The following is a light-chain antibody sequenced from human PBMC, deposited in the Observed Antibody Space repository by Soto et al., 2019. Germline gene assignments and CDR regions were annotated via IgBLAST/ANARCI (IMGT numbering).Light chain of an antibody. CDR1: QSVSSNY. CDR3: QQYGNSRIT. CDR2: VAS. Sequence: EIVLTQSPGTLSLSPGERATLSCRASQSVSSNYLAWYQQKPGQAPRLLIYVASSRATGIPDRLSGSGSGTDFTLTISRLEPEDSAVYYCQQYGNSRITFGQGTRLEIK. J-gene: IGKJ5*01. V-gene: IGKV3-20*01.